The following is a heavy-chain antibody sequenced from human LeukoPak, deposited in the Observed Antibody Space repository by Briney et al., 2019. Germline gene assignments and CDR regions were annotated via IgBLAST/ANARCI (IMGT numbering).Heavy chain of an antibody. V-gene: IGHV4-59*01. CDR2: IYYSGTT. CDR1: GVSISSYY. J-gene: IGHJ6*02. D-gene: IGHD4-17*01. CDR3: AGDYGDYAAYYYRGMDV. Sequence: TPSETLSLTCTVSGVSISSYYWSWIRQPPGKGLEWIGYIYYSGTTNYSPSFKSRVTMSVDTSNSQFSLKLRSVTAADTAVYYCAGDYGDYAAYYYRGMDVWGQGTTVTVSS.